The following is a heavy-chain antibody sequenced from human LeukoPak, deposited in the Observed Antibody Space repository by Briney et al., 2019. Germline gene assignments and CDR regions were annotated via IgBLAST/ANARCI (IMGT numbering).Heavy chain of an antibody. D-gene: IGHD3-10*01. CDR1: GGSISSYY. Sequence: SETLSLTCTVSGGSISSYYWSWIRQPPGKGLEWIGYIYYSGYTSYHPSLKSRVTMSVDMSKSQFSLQLSSVTTADTAVYYCAGGPASGTHWAFDFWGQGPVVPVSS. V-gene: IGHV4-59*01. J-gene: IGHJ3*01. CDR2: IYYSGYT. CDR3: AGGPASGTHWAFDF.